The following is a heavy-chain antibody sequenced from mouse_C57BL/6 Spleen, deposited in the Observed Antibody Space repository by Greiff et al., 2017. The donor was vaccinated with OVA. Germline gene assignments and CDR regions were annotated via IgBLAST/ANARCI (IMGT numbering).Heavy chain of an antibody. Sequence: EVMLVESGGGLVKPGGSLKLSGAASGFTFSDYGMHWVRQAPEKGLEWVAYISSGSSTIYYADTVKGRFTISRDNAKNTLFLQMTSLRSEDTAMYYCARTGTLYYYAMDYWGQGTSVTVSS. CDR1: GFTFSDYG. J-gene: IGHJ4*01. V-gene: IGHV5-17*01. CDR2: ISSGSSTI. D-gene: IGHD4-1*01. CDR3: ARTGTLYYYAMDY.